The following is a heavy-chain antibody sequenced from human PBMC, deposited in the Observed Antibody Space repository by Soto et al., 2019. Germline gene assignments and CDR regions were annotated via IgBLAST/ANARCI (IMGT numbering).Heavy chain of an antibody. CDR3: ARDLALDY. V-gene: IGHV3-11*01. D-gene: IGHD3-16*01. Sequence: QVQLVESGGGLVKPGGSLRLSCAASGFIFSDYYMNGIRQAPGKGLEWVSYITTSGSAIDYADSVKDRFTISRDDAKNSLYLQLNNLGAEDTAVYSCARDLALDYWGQGTLVTVSS. CDR2: ITTSGSAI. J-gene: IGHJ4*02. CDR1: GFIFSDYY.